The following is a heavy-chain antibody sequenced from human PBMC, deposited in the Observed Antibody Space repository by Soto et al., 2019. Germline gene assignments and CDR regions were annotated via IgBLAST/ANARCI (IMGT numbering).Heavy chain of an antibody. CDR3: ASSGIAVAPYGRDV. D-gene: IGHD6-13*01. V-gene: IGHV1-3*01. CDR2: INAGNGNT. CDR1: GYTFTNYA. J-gene: IGHJ6*02. Sequence: QVQLVQSGAEVKKPGASVKVSCKASGYTFTNYAMHWVRQAPGQRLEGMGWINAGNGNTKYSQKFQGRVTITRDTSASTAYLELSSLRSEDTAVYYWASSGIAVAPYGRDVWGQGPTVTVSS.